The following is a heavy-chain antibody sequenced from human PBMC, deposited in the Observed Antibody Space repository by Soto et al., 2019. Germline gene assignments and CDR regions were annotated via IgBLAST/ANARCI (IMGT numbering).Heavy chain of an antibody. J-gene: IGHJ5*02. V-gene: IGHV4-59*01. CDR1: GYSISSDY. CDR3: ARDRDGNNYSNWFDP. Sequence: SETLSLTCPLPGYSISSDYWSWLRQPPGKELQWIGYVYYSGSTNYNPSLKSRVTISVDTSKNQFSLKLSSVTAADTAVYYCARDRDGNNYSNWFDPWGQGTLVTVS. D-gene: IGHD3-10*01. CDR2: VYYSGST.